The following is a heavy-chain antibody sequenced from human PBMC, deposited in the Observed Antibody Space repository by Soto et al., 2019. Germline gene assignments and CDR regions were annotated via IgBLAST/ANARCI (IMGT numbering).Heavy chain of an antibody. CDR2: ISGGTSST. D-gene: IGHD6-13*01. Sequence: EVQLLESGGGLVQPGGSLRLSCAASGFTFSSYAMGWVRQAPGKGLEWLSAISGGTSSTYYADSVKGRFTISRDNSKNTLYLQMNSLRAEDTAVYYCAKERWAAAGTPTLDYWGQGTLVTVSS. J-gene: IGHJ4*02. CDR3: AKERWAAAGTPTLDY. CDR1: GFTFSSYA. V-gene: IGHV3-23*01.